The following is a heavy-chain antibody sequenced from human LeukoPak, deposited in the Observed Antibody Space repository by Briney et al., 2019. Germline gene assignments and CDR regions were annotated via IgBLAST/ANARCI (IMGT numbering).Heavy chain of an antibody. V-gene: IGHV1-2*02. D-gene: IGHD6-6*01. Sequence: ASVKVSCKASGYTFTSYGISWVRQAPGQGLEWMGWINPDSGGTNYAQKFQGRVSMTRDTSISTAYMELSRLRSDDTAVYYCARDGAALGYYNYMDVWGKGTTVTVSS. J-gene: IGHJ6*03. CDR3: ARDGAALGYYNYMDV. CDR2: INPDSGGT. CDR1: GYTFTSYG.